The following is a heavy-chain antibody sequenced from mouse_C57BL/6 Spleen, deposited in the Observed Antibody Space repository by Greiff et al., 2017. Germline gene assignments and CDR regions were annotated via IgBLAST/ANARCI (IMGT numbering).Heavy chain of an antibody. CDR2: IDPSDSET. V-gene: IGHV1-52*01. Sequence: QVQLQQPGAELVRPGSSVKLSCKASGYTFTSYWMHWVKQRPIQGLEWIGNIDPSDSETHYNQKFKDKATLTVDKSSSTAYMQLSSLTSEDSAVXYCARGGYGIDPTESWGQGTAGTVSS. CDR3: ARGGYGIDPTES. D-gene: IGHD2-2*01. J-gene: IGHJ4*01. CDR1: GYTFTSYW.